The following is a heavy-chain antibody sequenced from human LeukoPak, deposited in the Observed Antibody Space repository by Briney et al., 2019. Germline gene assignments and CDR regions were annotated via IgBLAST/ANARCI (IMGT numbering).Heavy chain of an antibody. V-gene: IGHV1-8*01. J-gene: IGHJ4*02. CDR1: GYTFTSYD. D-gene: IGHD3-22*01. CDR2: VNPNSGNT. CDR3: ARGNHYYDSSGYVFGPDY. Sequence: ASVKVSCKASGYTFTSYDINWVRQATGQGLEWMGWVNPNSGNTGYAQKFQGRVTMTRNTSISTAYMVLSSLRSEDTAVYYCARGNHYYDSSGYVFGPDYWGQGTLVTVSS.